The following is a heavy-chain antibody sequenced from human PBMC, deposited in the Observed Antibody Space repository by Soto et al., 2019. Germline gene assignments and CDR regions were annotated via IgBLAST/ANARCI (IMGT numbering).Heavy chain of an antibody. J-gene: IGHJ4*02. Sequence: PGGSLRLSCSASVFTFSSYGMHWCRQAPGKGLEWVAVISYDGSNKYYADSVKGRFTISRDNSKNTLYLQMNSLRAEDTAVYYCAKDISYGHGGVYWGQGTLVTVSS. CDR3: AKDISYGHGGVY. V-gene: IGHV3-30*18. D-gene: IGHD5-18*01. CDR1: VFTFSSYG. CDR2: ISYDGSNK.